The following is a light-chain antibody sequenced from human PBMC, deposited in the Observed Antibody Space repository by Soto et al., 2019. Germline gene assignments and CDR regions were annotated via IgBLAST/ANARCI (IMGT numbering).Light chain of an antibody. J-gene: IGKJ4*01. V-gene: IGKV1-9*01. CDR2: AAS. CDR3: QYLKSYPSLT. CDR1: QSISSY. Sequence: DIQLTQSPSFLSASLGDRVTITCRASQSISSYLAWYQQKRGKAPKLLVYAASTLQSGVPSRYSGSGSGTESTLTISSRQPEDFATYYCQYLKSYPSLTFGGGTKVEIK.